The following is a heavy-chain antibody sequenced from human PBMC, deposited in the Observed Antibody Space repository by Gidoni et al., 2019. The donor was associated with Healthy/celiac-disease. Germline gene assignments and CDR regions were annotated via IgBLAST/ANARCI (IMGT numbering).Heavy chain of an antibody. CDR2: ISSSSSYI. V-gene: IGHV3-21*01. CDR3: ARDLRGAQGAFDY. CDR1: GFTFSSYS. D-gene: IGHD3-10*01. J-gene: IGHJ4*02. Sequence: EVQLVESGGGLVKPGGSLRLSCAASGFTFSSYSMNWVRQAPGKGLEWVSSISSSSSYIYYADSVKGRFTISRDNAKNSLYLQMNSLRAEDTAVYYCARDLRGAQGAFDYWGQGTLVTVSS.